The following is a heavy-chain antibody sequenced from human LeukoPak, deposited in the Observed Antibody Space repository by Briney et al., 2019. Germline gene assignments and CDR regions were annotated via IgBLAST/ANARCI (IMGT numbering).Heavy chain of an antibody. CDR3: ARHGYSALPGIDY. CDR1: GFTFSSFGMN. Sequence: PGGSLRLSCAASGFTFSSFGMNWVRQAPGKGLEWIGSIYYSGRTYNNASLKSRVTISVDTSKNPFSLKLSSVTAADPAVYYCARHGYSALPGIDYWGQGTLVTVSS. J-gene: IGHJ4*02. CDR2: IYYSGRT. D-gene: IGHD5-18*01. V-gene: IGHV4-39*01.